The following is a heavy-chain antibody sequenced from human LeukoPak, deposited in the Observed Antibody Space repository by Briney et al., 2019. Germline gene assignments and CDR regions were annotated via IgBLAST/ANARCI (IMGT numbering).Heavy chain of an antibody. CDR1: GGSFSGYY. Sequence: SETLSLTCAVYGGSFSGYYWSWLRQPPGKGLEWIGEINHSGSNNYNPSLKSRVTISVDTSKNQLPLKLRSVTAADRAVYYCARGYGPTFDYWGQGTLVTVSS. V-gene: IGHV4-34*01. CDR3: ARGYGPTFDY. CDR2: INHSGSN. D-gene: IGHD4-17*01. J-gene: IGHJ4*02.